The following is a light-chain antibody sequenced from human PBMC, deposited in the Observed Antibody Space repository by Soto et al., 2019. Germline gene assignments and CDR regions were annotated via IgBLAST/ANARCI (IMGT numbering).Light chain of an antibody. V-gene: IGKV1-39*01. Sequence: DLQMTQSPSTLSAGVGDRVTITCRASQRISTYLNWYQQKPGKAPTLLIYAASSLQSGVPSRFSGGGSGTDFTLTINTLLPEDFATYFCQQCYSSPRTFGQGTKVEIK. CDR1: QRISTY. CDR2: AAS. CDR3: QQCYSSPRT. J-gene: IGKJ1*01.